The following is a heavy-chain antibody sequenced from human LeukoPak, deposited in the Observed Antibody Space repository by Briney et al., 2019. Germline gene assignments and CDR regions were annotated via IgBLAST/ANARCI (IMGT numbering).Heavy chain of an antibody. CDR3: AKPGLITIFGVAPDY. D-gene: IGHD3-3*01. CDR1: GFTFSSYG. Sequence: GGSLRLSCAASGFTFSSYGMHWVRQAPGKGLEWVAVISYDGSNKYYADSVKGRFTISRDNSKNTLYLQMNSLRAEDTAVYYCAKPGLITIFGVAPDYWGQGTLVTVSS. V-gene: IGHV3-30*18. J-gene: IGHJ4*02. CDR2: ISYDGSNK.